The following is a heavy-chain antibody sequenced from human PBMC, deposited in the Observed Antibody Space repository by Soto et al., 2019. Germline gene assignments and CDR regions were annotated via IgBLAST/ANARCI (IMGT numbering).Heavy chain of an antibody. J-gene: IGHJ1*01. D-gene: IGHD3-22*01. Sequence: SETLSLTCTVSGDSIRNRNYYWGWIRQPPGKGLEWIVSRYDDGSTFYNPSLRSRVTISVDTAKKDFSLKVTSVTAADTAVYYRARERSRRTSGYYLDFWGQGTPVTVSS. CDR2: RYDDGST. CDR1: GDSIRNRNYY. CDR3: ARERSRRTSGYYLDF. V-gene: IGHV4-39*02.